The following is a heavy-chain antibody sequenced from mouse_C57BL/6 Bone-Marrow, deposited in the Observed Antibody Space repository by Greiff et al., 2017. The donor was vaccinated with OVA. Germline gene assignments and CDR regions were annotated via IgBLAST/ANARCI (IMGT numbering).Heavy chain of an antibody. V-gene: IGHV6-6*01. CDR2: IRNKANNHAT. CDR3: TRPFHYGTRFAY. Sequence: EVKVEESGGGLVQPGGSMKLSCAASGFTFSDAWMDWVRQSPEKGLEWVAEIRNKANNHATYYAESVKGRFTISRDDSKSSVYLQMNSLRAEDTGIYYCTRPFHYGTRFAYWGQGTLVTVSA. CDR1: GFTFSDAW. D-gene: IGHD1-1*01. J-gene: IGHJ3*01.